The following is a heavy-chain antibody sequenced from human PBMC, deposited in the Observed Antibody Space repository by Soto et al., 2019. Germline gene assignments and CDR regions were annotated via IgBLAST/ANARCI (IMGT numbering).Heavy chain of an antibody. CDR1: GFTVSSKY. V-gene: IGHV3-53*01. CDR2: LWSAGMT. CDR3: ARYYYDSSGYDGMDV. D-gene: IGHD3-22*01. Sequence: GGSLRLSCAASGFTVSSKYMSWVRQAPGKGLEWVSVLWSAGMTYYADSVRGRFTISRDNMKNTLYLQMNSLRDEDRAVYYCARYYYDSSGYDGMDVWGQGTTVTVSS. J-gene: IGHJ6*02.